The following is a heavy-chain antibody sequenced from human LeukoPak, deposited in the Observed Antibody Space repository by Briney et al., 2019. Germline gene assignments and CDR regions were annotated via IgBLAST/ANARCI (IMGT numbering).Heavy chain of an antibody. CDR3: ARSHSVWTTFDY. J-gene: IGHJ4*02. Sequence: SETLSLTCTVSGGSISSYYWSWIRQPPGKGLEWIGYIYYSGSTNYNPSLKSRVTISVDTSKNQFSLKLSSVTAADTAVYYCARSHSVWTTFDYWGQGTLVTVSS. D-gene: IGHD3/OR15-3a*01. CDR1: GGSISSYY. CDR2: IYYSGST. V-gene: IGHV4-59*01.